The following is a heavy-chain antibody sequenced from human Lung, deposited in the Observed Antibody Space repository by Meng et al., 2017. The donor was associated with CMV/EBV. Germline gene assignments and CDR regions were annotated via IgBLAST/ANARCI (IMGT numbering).Heavy chain of an antibody. CDR3: ARRLNLAYRPGKYNCLDP. D-gene: IGHD3-10*01. J-gene: IGHJ5*02. CDR1: GFSLTTNGVG. Sequence: QITLKESGPTLVKPXQTLTLTCXFSGFSLTTNGVGVVWIRQPPGKALEWLALIYWDDEKQYSPALKSRLTITKDTSKNQVVLTMTNMDPVDTATYFCARRLNLAYRPGKYNCLDPWGQGTLVTVSS. CDR2: IYWDDEK. V-gene: IGHV2-5*02.